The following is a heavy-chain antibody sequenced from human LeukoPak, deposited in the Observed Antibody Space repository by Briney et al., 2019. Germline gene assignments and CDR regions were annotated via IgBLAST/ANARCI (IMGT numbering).Heavy chain of an antibody. CDR3: ARLGRYSSSSIYYYTMDV. J-gene: IGHJ6*02. D-gene: IGHD6-6*01. Sequence: GGYLRLSCAASGFTFSDHYMDWVRQAPGKGLEWVGRARNKPTGYPTEYAASVKGRFTISRDDSKNSLYLQMNSLKTEDTAVYYCARLGRYSSSSIYYYTMDVWGQGTTVTVSS. V-gene: IGHV3-72*01. CDR1: GFTFSDHY. CDR2: ARNKPTGYPT.